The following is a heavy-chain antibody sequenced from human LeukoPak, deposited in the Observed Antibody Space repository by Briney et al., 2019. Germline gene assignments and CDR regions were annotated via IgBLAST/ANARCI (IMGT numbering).Heavy chain of an antibody. D-gene: IGHD5-18*01. CDR1: GYTFTSSD. J-gene: IGHJ4*02. Sequence: ASVKVSCKASGYTFTSSDVNWVRQAPGQGLEWMGWINPSSGGTSYAQKFQGRVTMTGDTSISTAYMELSRLNSDDTAVYFCAGRPDTSMVAIFDYWGQGTLVTISS. V-gene: IGHV1-2*02. CDR3: AGRPDTSMVAIFDY. CDR2: INPSSGGT.